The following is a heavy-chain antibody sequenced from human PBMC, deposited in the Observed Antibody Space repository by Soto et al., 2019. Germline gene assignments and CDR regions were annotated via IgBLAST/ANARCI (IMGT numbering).Heavy chain of an antibody. Sequence: QITLKESGPTLVKPTQTLTLTCTFSGFSLSTSGVGVGWIRQPPGKALEWLALIYWDDDKSYSPSLTSRPTITKDSSKNQVVLTMTNTDPVDTVTYYCAQRRGWVVAAQFGYWGQGTLVTVSS. D-gene: IGHD2-15*01. J-gene: IGHJ4*02. CDR1: GFSLSTSGVG. CDR2: IYWDDDK. V-gene: IGHV2-5*02. CDR3: AQRRGWVVAAQFGY.